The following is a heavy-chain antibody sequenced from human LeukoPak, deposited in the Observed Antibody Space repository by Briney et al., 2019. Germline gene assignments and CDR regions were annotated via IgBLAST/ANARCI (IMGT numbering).Heavy chain of an antibody. CDR2: TWYDGSNK. CDR3: ARGGLTIAEATTSWYLDY. V-gene: IGHV3-33*01. CDR1: GFTYSTYG. J-gene: IGHJ4*02. D-gene: IGHD1-26*01. Sequence: GGSLRLSCTASGFTYSTYGMHCVRQAQGKGLEWVALTWYDGSNKNYADSVKGRFTISRDNSKNTLYLQMNSLRGEDTAVYYCARGGLTIAEATTSWYLDYWGQGILVTVSS.